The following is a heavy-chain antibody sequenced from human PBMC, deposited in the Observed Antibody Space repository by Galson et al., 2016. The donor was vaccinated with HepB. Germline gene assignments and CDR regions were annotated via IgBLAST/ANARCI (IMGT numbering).Heavy chain of an antibody. J-gene: IGHJ4*01. D-gene: IGHD3-3*01. CDR3: ARNKNYDFWSAFVY. CDR2: IKAGNGNT. Sequence: SVKVSCKASGYTFTSYSIHWVRQAPGQSLEWMGWIKAGNGNTKYSQKFQGRVTLTRDKSATTVYMELSSLRSEDTAVYYCARNKNYDFWSAFVYWGQGTLVTVPS. CDR1: GYTFTSYS. V-gene: IGHV1-3*01.